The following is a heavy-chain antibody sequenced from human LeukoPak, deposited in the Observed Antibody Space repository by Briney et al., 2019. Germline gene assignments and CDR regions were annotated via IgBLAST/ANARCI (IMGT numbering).Heavy chain of an antibody. CDR3: ARGRCSSSSCLYWYFDL. CDR1: GLTFSDYY. Sequence: GGSLRLSCAASGLTFSDYYMSWIRQAPGKGLEWVSYIRGSGSHTNSADSVKGRFTISRDNAKNSLYLQMNSLRAEDTAVYYCARGRCSSSSCLYWYFDLWGRGTLVTVSS. CDR2: IRGSGSHT. D-gene: IGHD2-2*01. J-gene: IGHJ2*01. V-gene: IGHV3-11*05.